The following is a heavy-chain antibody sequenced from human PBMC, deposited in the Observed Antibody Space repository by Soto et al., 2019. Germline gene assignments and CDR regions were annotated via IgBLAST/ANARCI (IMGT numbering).Heavy chain of an antibody. CDR2: INHSGST. CDR1: GGSFSGYY. J-gene: IGHJ4*02. D-gene: IGHD6-13*01. V-gene: IGHV4-34*01. Sequence: PSETLSLTCAVYGGSFSGYYWSWIRQPPGKGLEWIGEINHSGSTNYNPSLKSRVTISVDTSNNQFSLKLSSVTAAGTAVYYCARGPDGGQQGYWGQGTLVTVSS. CDR3: ARGPDGGQQGY.